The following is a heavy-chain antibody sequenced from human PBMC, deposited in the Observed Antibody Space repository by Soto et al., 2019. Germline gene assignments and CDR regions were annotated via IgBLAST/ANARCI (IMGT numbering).Heavy chain of an antibody. J-gene: IGHJ4*02. Sequence: SQTLSLTCAISGDSVSSNSAAWNWIRQSPSRGLEWLGRTYYRSKWYNDYAVSVKSRITINPDTSKNQFSLQLNSVTPEDTAVYYCARDRGKSSSSGGTYFDYWGQGTLVTVSS. D-gene: IGHD6-6*01. CDR2: TYYRSKWYN. CDR1: GDSVSSNSAA. CDR3: ARDRGKSSSSGGTYFDY. V-gene: IGHV6-1*01.